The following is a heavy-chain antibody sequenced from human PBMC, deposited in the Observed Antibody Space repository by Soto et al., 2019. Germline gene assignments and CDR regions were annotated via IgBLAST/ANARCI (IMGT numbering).Heavy chain of an antibody. CDR3: AKAYVVVTASDAFDI. CDR1: GFPFSSYP. Sequence: EVQLLESGGGLVQPGGSLSLSCAASGFPFSSYPMSWVRQAPGKGLEWVSAISGSGGSTYYADSVKGRFTISRDNSKNTLYLQMNSLRAEDTAVYYCAKAYVVVTASDAFDIWGQGTMVTVSS. J-gene: IGHJ3*02. D-gene: IGHD2-21*02. V-gene: IGHV3-23*01. CDR2: ISGSGGST.